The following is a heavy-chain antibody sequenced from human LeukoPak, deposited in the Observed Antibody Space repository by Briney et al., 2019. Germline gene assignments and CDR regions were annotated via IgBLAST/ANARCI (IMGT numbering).Heavy chain of an antibody. CDR3: ARGGGFYSSGWYNLYYFDY. D-gene: IGHD6-19*01. V-gene: IGHV4-34*01. J-gene: IGHJ4*02. CDR2: INHSGST. CDR1: GGSFSGYY. Sequence: SETLSLTCAVYGGSFSGYYWSWIRQPPGKGLEWIGEINHSGSTNYNPSLKSRVTISVDTSKNQFSLKLSSVTAADTAVYYCARGGGFYSSGWYNLYYFDYWGQGTLVTVSS.